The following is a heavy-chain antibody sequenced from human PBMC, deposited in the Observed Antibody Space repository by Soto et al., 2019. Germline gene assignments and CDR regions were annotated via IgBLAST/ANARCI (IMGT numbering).Heavy chain of an antibody. D-gene: IGHD2-21*01. CDR1: VFTLSSDA. J-gene: IGHJ4*02. V-gene: IGHV3-23*01. CDR3: AKTGSYVGSSIDY. Sequence: PGGSLRLSCAVSVFTLSSDAMNWVRQAPGKGLEWVSTISGSGGSTHYADSVKGRFTISRDNSKNTLYLQMNSLRAEDTAVYYCAKTGSYVGSSIDYWGQGTLVTVSS. CDR2: ISGSGGST.